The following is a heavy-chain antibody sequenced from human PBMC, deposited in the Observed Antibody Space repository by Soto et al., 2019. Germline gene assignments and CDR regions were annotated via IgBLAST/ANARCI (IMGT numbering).Heavy chain of an antibody. Sequence: AHLSESGGGLQLPGGSLKLSCEASRFNFSNFAMSWVRQAPGKGLEWISTIGVTAGSTYYTDSVRGRFTISRVNSKNTLYLEMNSLRAEDTALYYCAKVMYTWNDVAAFDSWGQGTLVAVSS. J-gene: IGHJ4*02. CDR3: AKVMYTWNDVAAFDS. D-gene: IGHD1-1*01. V-gene: IGHV3-23*01. CDR2: IGVTAGST. CDR1: RFNFSNFA.